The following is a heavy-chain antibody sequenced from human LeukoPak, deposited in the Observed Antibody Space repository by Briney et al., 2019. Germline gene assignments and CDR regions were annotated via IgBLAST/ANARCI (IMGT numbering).Heavy chain of an antibody. D-gene: IGHD5-24*01. CDR3: AKEAEIRWLQFSSYFDY. CDR2: ISGSGGST. CDR1: GFTFSSYA. J-gene: IGHJ4*02. Sequence: PGGSLRLSCAASGFTFSSYAMSWVRQAPGKGLEWVSAISGSGGSTYYADSVKGRFTISRDNSKNTLYLQMNSLRAEDTAVYYCAKEAEIRWLQFSSYFDYWGQGTLVTVSS. V-gene: IGHV3-23*01.